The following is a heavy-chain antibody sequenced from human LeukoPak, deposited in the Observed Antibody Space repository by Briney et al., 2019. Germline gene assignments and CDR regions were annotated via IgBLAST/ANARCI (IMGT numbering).Heavy chain of an antibody. CDR3: ARGYSSGWYNY. CDR1: SYTFTSYG. CDR2: ISAYSGNT. J-gene: IGHJ4*02. Sequence: ASVKVSCKASSYTFTSYGISWVRQAPGQGLEWMGWISAYSGNTNYAQKFQGRVTITADKSTSTAYMELSSLRSEDTAVYYCARGYSSGWYNYWGQGTLVTVSS. V-gene: IGHV1-18*01. D-gene: IGHD6-19*01.